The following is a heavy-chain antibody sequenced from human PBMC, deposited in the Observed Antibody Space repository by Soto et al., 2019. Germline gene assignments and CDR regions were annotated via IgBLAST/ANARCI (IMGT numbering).Heavy chain of an antibody. CDR3: ARDSRPSSGHYFDY. D-gene: IGHD3-22*01. Sequence: GGSLRLSCAASGFTFSSYSMNWVRQAPGKGLEWVSSISSSSSYIYYADSVKGRFTISRDNAKNSLYLQMNSLRAEATPLYYCARDSRPSSGHYFDYWGQGTLVTVSS. CDR1: GFTFSSYS. V-gene: IGHV3-21*04. J-gene: IGHJ4*02. CDR2: ISSSSSYI.